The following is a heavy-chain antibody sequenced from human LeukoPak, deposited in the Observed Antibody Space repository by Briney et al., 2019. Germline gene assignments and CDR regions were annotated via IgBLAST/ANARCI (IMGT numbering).Heavy chain of an antibody. CDR1: GGSISSGSYY. CDR3: ARVGSSSWPVDY. V-gene: IGHV4-61*02. CDR2: IYTSGST. J-gene: IGHJ4*02. D-gene: IGHD6-13*01. Sequence: SETLSLTCTVSGGSISSGSYYWSWIRQPAGKGLEWIGRIYTSGSTNYNPSLKSRVTMSVDTSKNQFSLKLSSVTAADTAVYYCARVGSSSWPVDYWGQGTLVTVSS.